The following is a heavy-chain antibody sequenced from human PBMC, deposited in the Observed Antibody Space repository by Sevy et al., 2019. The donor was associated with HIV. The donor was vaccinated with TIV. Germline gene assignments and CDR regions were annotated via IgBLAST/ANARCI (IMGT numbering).Heavy chain of an antibody. CDR3: SRDHVKDGDLGDYYYFARDV. CDR2: ISGSGSDI. V-gene: IGHV3-11*01. Sequence: GGSLRLSCAASGFTLSDYYMSWIRQAPGKGLEWVSYISGSGSDIYYGDSVKGRFSVSRDNAKNSLYLKMNSLRSEDTAVYYCSRDHVKDGDLGDYYYFARDVWGQGTTVTVSS. D-gene: IGHD4-17*01. CDR1: GFTLSDYY. J-gene: IGHJ6*02.